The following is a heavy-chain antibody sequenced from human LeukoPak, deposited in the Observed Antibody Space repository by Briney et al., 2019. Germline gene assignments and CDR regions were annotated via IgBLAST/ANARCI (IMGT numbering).Heavy chain of an antibody. D-gene: IGHD2-15*01. V-gene: IGHV3-30*18. CDR1: GFTFSSYG. Sequence: GGSLRLSCAASGFTFSSYGMHWVRQAPGKGLEWVAVISYDGSNKYYADSVRGRFTISRDNSKNTLYLQMNSLRAEDTAVYYCANHPHCSGGSCYSYWSQGTLVTVSS. CDR3: ANHPHCSGGSCYSY. J-gene: IGHJ4*02. CDR2: ISYDGSNK.